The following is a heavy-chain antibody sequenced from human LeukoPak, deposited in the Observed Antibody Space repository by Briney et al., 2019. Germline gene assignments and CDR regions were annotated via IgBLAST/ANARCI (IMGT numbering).Heavy chain of an antibody. D-gene: IGHD5-18*01. J-gene: IGHJ4*02. V-gene: IGHV4-59*11. Sequence: PSETLSLTCTVSGASTSSHFWSWMRQPPGQGLEWIGNIYIGGTTNYNPSLNSRVTMSLDTSKNQLSLQLTSVTAADTAVYYCARSIGTALKGVYFDYWGQGTLVTVSS. CDR1: GASTSSHF. CDR2: IYIGGTT. CDR3: ARSIGTALKGVYFDY.